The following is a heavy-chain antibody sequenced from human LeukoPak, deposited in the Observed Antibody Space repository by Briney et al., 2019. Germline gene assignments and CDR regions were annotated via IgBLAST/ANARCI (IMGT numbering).Heavy chain of an antibody. Sequence: KPSETLSLTCTVSGVSVSSGNYYWSWIRQPPGKGLDWIGYIYYSGSTNYNPSLKSRVTISVDTSKNQISLRLSSVTAADTAVYYCARDPSGYFNYWGQGTLATVSS. CDR1: GVSVSSGNYY. J-gene: IGHJ4*02. D-gene: IGHD3-22*01. CDR2: IYYSGST. V-gene: IGHV4-61*01. CDR3: ARDPSGYFNY.